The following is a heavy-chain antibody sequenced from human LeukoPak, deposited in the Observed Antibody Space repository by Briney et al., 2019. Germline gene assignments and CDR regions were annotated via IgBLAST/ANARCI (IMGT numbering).Heavy chain of an antibody. V-gene: IGHV1-8*01. CDR3: ARGLGTYDSSELTWPMISF. CDR2: MNPDSGDT. J-gene: IGHJ4*02. Sequence: GASVKVSCKASGYTFTSCEINWVRQATGQGLEWLGWMNPDSGDTAYVQKFQGRITMTRSTSISTAYMELSSLRSEDTAVYYCARGLGTYDSSELTWPMISFWGQGTLVTVSS. CDR1: GYTFTSCE. D-gene: IGHD3-22*01.